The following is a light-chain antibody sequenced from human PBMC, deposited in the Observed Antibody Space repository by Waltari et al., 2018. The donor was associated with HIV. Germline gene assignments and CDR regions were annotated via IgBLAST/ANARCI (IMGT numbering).Light chain of an antibody. CDR1: SSNIGSNT. Sequence: QSVLTQPPSASGTPGQRVTISCSGSSSNIGSNTVNWYQQLPGTAPKLRFYSTNQRPSGVPDRFSGSKSGTSASLAISGLQSEDEADYYCAAWDDSLNGPVFGGGTKLTVL. CDR3: AAWDDSLNGPV. CDR2: STN. J-gene: IGLJ3*02. V-gene: IGLV1-44*01.